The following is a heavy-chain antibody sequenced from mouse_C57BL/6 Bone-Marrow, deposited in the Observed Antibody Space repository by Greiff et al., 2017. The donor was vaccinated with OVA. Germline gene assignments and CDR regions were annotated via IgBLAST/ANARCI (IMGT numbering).Heavy chain of an antibody. J-gene: IGHJ4*01. CDR1: GYTFTDYE. V-gene: IGHV1-15*01. D-gene: IGHD2-4*01. CDR3: TIESYYDYEGDY. CDR2: IDPETGGT. Sequence: QVQLQQSGAELVRPGASVTLSCKASGYTFTDYEMHWVKQTPVHGLEWIGAIDPETGGTAYNQKFKGKAILTADKSSSTAYMELRSLTSEDSAVYYCTIESYYDYEGDYWGQGTSVTVSS.